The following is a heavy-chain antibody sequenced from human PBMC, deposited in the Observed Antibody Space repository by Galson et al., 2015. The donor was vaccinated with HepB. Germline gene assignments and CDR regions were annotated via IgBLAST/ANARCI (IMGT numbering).Heavy chain of an antibody. CDR3: ARDFEGINWFDP. D-gene: IGHD3-9*01. V-gene: IGHV1-69*13. J-gene: IGHJ5*02. CDR2: IIPIFGTA. CDR1: GGTFSSYA. Sequence: SVKVSCKASGGTFSSYAISWVRQAPGQGLEWMGGIIPIFGTANYAQKFQGRVTITADESTSTAYMELSSLRSEDTAVYYCARDFEGINWFDPWGQGTLVTVSS.